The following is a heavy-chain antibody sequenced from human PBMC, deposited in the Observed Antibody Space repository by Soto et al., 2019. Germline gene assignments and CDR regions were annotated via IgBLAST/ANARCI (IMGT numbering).Heavy chain of an antibody. CDR3: ARGYSSSPNWFDP. J-gene: IGHJ5*02. D-gene: IGHD6-6*01. CDR1: GGSFSGYY. CDR2: INHSGST. V-gene: IGHV4-34*01. Sequence: PSETLSLTCAVYGGSFSGYYWSWIRQPPGKGLEWIGEINHSGSTNYNPSLKSRVTISVDTSKNQFSLKLSSVTAADTAVYYCARGYSSSPNWFDPWGQGTLVTVSS.